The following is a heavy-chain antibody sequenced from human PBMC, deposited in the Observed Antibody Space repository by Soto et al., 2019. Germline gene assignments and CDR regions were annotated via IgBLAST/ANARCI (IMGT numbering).Heavy chain of an antibody. CDR2: IIPIFGST. CDR1: GGTVTNYA. V-gene: IGHV1-69*06. J-gene: IGHJ4*02. D-gene: IGHD3-9*01. Sequence: WASVKVSCKASGGTVTNYAINWVRQAPGQGLEWMGGIIPIFGSTNYAQTFQARVTFTADRSTTTVYMELKSLTIEDTAVYYCARSSFDRSGYYVYYFDSWGQGTLVTVSS. CDR3: ARSSFDRSGYYVYYFDS.